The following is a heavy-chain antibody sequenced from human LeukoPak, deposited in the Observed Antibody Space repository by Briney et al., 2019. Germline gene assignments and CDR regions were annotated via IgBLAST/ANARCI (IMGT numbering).Heavy chain of an antibody. D-gene: IGHD3-10*01. CDR2: IRYDGSNK. J-gene: IGHJ4*02. V-gene: IGHV3-30*02. CDR3: AKARRELWFGELFN. CDR1: GFTFSSYG. Sequence: GGSLRLSCAASGFTFSSYGMHWVCQAPGKGLEWVAFIRYDGSNKYYADSVKGRFTISRDNSKNTLYLQMNSLRAEDTAVYYCAKARRELWFGELFNWGQGTLVTVSS.